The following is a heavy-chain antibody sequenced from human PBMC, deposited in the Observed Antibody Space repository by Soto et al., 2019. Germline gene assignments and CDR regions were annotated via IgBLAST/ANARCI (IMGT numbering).Heavy chain of an antibody. D-gene: IGHD6-19*01. V-gene: IGHV1-69*02. CDR3: ARSIQEEIGVAGPKDIWFDP. CDR1: GGTFRTYT. Sequence: QVQLVQSGAEVKRPGSSVKVSCQTSGGTFRTYTINWIRQAPGQGLEWMGRINPILDVANYAQKFQGRVTITAEKSTSTAHMELRRLRSEDTAGYDCARSIQEEIGVAGPKDIWFDPWGQGTLVTVSS. CDR2: INPILDVA. J-gene: IGHJ5*02.